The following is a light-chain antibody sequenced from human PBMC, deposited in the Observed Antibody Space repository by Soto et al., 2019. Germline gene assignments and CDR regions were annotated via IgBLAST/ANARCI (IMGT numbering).Light chain of an antibody. J-gene: IGKJ5*01. V-gene: IGKV3-20*01. CDR1: QSISSTY. Sequence: EIVLTQSPGTLSLSPGERATLSCRASQSISSTYLAWYQQKPGQAPRLLIYGASSRATGIPDRFSGSGSGTDFTLTISRLEPVDFAVYYCQQYGSSPFTFGQGTRVEIK. CDR3: QQYGSSPFT. CDR2: GAS.